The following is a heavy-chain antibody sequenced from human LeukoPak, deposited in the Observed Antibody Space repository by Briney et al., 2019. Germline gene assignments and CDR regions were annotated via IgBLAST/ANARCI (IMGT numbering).Heavy chain of an antibody. CDR3: AKKIRLLWASDALDL. Sequence: GGSLRLSCTASGFTFSNYAMSWVRQAPGKGLEWVSTVTSSARTTCYADSVKGRFAISRDNSENTLYLQMNSLRAEDTAVYYCAKKIRLLWASDALDLWGQGTMVTVSS. CDR1: GFTFSNYA. CDR2: VTSSARTT. J-gene: IGHJ3*01. V-gene: IGHV3-23*01. D-gene: IGHD2-15*01.